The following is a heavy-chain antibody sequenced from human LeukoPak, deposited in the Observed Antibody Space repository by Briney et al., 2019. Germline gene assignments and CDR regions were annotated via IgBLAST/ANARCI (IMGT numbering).Heavy chain of an antibody. D-gene: IGHD6-6*01. Sequence: ASVKVSCKASGYTFTSYDINWVRQATGPGLEWMGWMNPNSGNTGYAQKFQGRVTMTRNTSISTAYMELSSLRAEETAVYYCVKGSGGSRPYYFDYWGQGTLVTVSS. CDR1: GYTFTSYD. V-gene: IGHV1-8*01. CDR3: VKGSGGSRPYYFDY. J-gene: IGHJ4*02. CDR2: MNPNSGNT.